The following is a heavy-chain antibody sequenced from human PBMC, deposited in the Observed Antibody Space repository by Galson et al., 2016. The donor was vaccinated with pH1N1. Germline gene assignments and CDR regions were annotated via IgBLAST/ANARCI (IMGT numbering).Heavy chain of an antibody. Sequence: SLRLSCAASGFTFSGYSMNWVRQAPGMGLEWVSYISSSSSTIYYADSVKGRFTISRDNAKNSLYLQMNGLRAEDTAVYYCARVNHYYYYGMDVWGQGTTVTVSS. CDR3: ARVNHYYYYGMDV. V-gene: IGHV3-48*01. CDR1: GFTFSGYS. J-gene: IGHJ6*02. CDR2: ISSSSSTI. D-gene: IGHD1-14*01.